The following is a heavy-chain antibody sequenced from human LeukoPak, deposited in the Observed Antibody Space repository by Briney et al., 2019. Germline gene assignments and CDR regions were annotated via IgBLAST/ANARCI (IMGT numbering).Heavy chain of an antibody. J-gene: IGHJ6*02. V-gene: IGHV4-34*01. CDR2: INHSGST. D-gene: IGHD3-10*01. CDR3: ARAPFYYGSGSHYNPHYYGMDV. CDR1: GASFSGSY. Sequence: SETLSLTCAVYGASFSGSYWSWTRQPPGKGLEWIGEINHSGSTNYNPSLKSRVTISVDTSKIQFSLKLSSVTAADTAVYYCARAPFYYGSGSHYNPHYYGMDVWGQGTTVTVSS.